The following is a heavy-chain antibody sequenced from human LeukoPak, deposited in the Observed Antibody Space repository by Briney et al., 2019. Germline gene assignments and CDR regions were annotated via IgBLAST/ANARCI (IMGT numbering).Heavy chain of an antibody. CDR2: ISYDGSNK. CDR1: GFTFSSYA. J-gene: IGHJ4*02. V-gene: IGHV3-30-3*01. CDR3: ARDPSGSFLGGIDC. Sequence: PGGSLRLSCAASGFTFSSYAMHWVRQAPGKGLEWVAVISYDGSNKYYADSVKSRFTISRDNSKNTLYLQMNSLRVEDTAVYYCARDPSGSFLGGIDCWGQGTLVSVSS. D-gene: IGHD1-26*01.